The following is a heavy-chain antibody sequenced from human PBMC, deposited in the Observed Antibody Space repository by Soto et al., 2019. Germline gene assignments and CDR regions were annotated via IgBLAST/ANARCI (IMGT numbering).Heavy chain of an antibody. CDR2: IYPGGST. CDR1: GGPISNYY. Sequence: SETLSLTCRDSGGPISNYYWSWIRQSAGKGLEWIGRIYPGGSTNYNPSLKSRVTMSVDTSKNQVSLRLTSVTAADTAVYYCARASVGPPGGGSWIMPFDFWGQGTRVTVSS. V-gene: IGHV4-4*07. D-gene: IGHD2-15*01. CDR3: ARASVGPPGGGSWIMPFDF. J-gene: IGHJ4*02.